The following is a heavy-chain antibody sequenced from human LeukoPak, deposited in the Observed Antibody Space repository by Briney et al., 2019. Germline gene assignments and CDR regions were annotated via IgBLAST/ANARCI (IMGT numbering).Heavy chain of an antibody. D-gene: IGHD6-6*01. Sequence: GGSLRLSCAASGFTFSRYSMHWVRQAPGKGLVWVSRFDADGTTTRYADSVKGRFTISRDNAKNTLYLQMNSLRVEDTALYCCARVREDSSAWAYFDFWGQGTLVTVSS. CDR2: FDADGTTT. CDR1: GFTFSRYS. V-gene: IGHV3-74*01. CDR3: ARVREDSSAWAYFDF. J-gene: IGHJ4*02.